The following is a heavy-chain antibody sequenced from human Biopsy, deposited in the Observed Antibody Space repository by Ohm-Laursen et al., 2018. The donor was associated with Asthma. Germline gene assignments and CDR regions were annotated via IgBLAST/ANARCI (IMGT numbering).Heavy chain of an antibody. D-gene: IGHD4-17*01. CDR2: IIPFYGTA. CDR1: GGTFSTFG. CDR3: ARDYDGDYVQRHLPLAY. V-gene: IGHV1-69*15. Sequence: SSVKVSCKASGGTFSTFGISWVRQAPGQGLEWVGRIIPFYGTATYAQNFQGRLTLTADESTSTAYMELSSLRSEDTAVYFCARDYDGDYVQRHLPLAYWGQGTLVTVSS. J-gene: IGHJ4*02.